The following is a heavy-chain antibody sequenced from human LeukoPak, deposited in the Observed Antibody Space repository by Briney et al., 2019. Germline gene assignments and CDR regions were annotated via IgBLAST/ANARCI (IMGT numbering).Heavy chain of an antibody. J-gene: IGHJ6*03. CDR2: IYYSGST. CDR1: GGSISSSSYY. D-gene: IGHD2-15*01. CDR3: ARNTRDYYYYMDV. V-gene: IGHV4-39*07. Sequence: NPSETLSLTCTVSGGSISSSSYYWGWIRQPPGKGLEWIGSIYYSGSTYYNPSLKSRVTISVDTSKNQFSLKLSSVTAADTAVYYCARNTRDYYYYMDVWGKGTTVTVSS.